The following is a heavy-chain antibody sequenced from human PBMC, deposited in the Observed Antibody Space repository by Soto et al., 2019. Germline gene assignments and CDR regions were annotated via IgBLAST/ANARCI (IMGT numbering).Heavy chain of an antibody. J-gene: IGHJ5*02. CDR1: GGSISSGGYY. D-gene: IGHD6-19*01. CDR3: ARDRIAVAGTDWFDP. V-gene: IGHV4-31*03. Sequence: QVQLQESGPGLVKPSQTLSLTCTVSGGSISSGGYYWSWIRQHPGKGLEWIGYIYYSGSTYYNPSLKSRVTISVETSKNQFSLKLSSVTAADTAVYYCARDRIAVAGTDWFDPWGQGTLVSVSS. CDR2: IYYSGST.